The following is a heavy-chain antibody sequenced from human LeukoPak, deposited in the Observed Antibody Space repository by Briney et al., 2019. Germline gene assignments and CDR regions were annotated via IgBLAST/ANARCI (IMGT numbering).Heavy chain of an antibody. V-gene: IGHV4-59*01. D-gene: IGHD6-19*01. J-gene: IGHJ5*01. CDR1: GGSISSYY. Sequence: SETLSLTCTVAGGSISSYYWSWIRQPRGKGMEWIGYIYYSGSTNYNPSLKSRVTISVDTSKNQFSLKLSSVTAADTAVYYCAREMYSSGWYADSWGQGTLVTVSS. CDR3: AREMYSSGWYADS. CDR2: IYYSGST.